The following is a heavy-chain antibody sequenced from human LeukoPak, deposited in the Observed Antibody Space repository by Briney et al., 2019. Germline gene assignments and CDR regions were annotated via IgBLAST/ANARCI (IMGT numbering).Heavy chain of an antibody. CDR2: VNRDGSET. Sequence: GGSLGLSCAASGFALSSHWMTWVRQVPGRGLEWVANVNRDGSETYYLDSVKGRFTISKDNAKNSLYLQMNSLRAEDTALYHCARNNGMDVWGQGTTVIVSS. CDR1: GFALSSHW. CDR3: ARNNGMDV. J-gene: IGHJ6*02. V-gene: IGHV3-7*03.